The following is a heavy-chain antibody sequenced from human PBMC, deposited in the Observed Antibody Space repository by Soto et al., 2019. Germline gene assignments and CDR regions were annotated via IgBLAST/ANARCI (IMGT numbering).Heavy chain of an antibody. CDR2: FRGSGDDGTT. CDR3: AKKVNSGSGSQYFDY. D-gene: IGHD3-10*01. V-gene: IGHV3-23*01. Sequence: PGGGLRLACAATGFTFSSYSTSWVRQAPGKGLEWVSGFRGSGDDGTTYYADSVKGRFTISRDNSKNMLFLQMNSLRAEDTAIYYCAKKVNSGSGSQYFDYWGQGTLVTV. J-gene: IGHJ4*02. CDR1: GFTFSSYS.